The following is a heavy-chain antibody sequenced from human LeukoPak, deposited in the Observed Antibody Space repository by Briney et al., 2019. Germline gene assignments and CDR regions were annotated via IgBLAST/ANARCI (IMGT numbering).Heavy chain of an antibody. Sequence: SETLSLTCTVSGYSISSGYYWGWIRQPPGKGLEWIGSIYHSGSTYYNPSLKSRVTISVDTSKNQFSLKLSSVTAADTAVYYCWVFSGDIAVAGIDYWGQGTLVTVSS. CDR1: GYSISSGYY. V-gene: IGHV4-38-2*02. J-gene: IGHJ4*02. CDR3: WVFSGDIAVAGIDY. D-gene: IGHD6-19*01. CDR2: IYHSGST.